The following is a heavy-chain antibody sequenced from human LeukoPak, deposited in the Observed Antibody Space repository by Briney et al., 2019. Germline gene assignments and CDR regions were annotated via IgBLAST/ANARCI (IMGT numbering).Heavy chain of an antibody. CDR3: ARDYCGGTTCFARENY. V-gene: IGHV7-4-1*02. J-gene: IGHJ4*02. Sequence: ASVKVSCKASGYTFTAYSMHWVRQAPGQGLEWMGWINTNSGNPTYAQGFTGRFVFSLDTSVSTAYLQISSLKADDTAVYYCARDYCGGTTCFARENYWGQGTLVTVSS. CDR1: GYTFTAYS. D-gene: IGHD2-21*01. CDR2: INTNSGNP.